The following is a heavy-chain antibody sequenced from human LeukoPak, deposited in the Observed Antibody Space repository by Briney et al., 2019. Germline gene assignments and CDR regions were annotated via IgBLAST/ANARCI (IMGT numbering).Heavy chain of an antibody. CDR1: GFTFNSYS. V-gene: IGHV3-23*05. Sequence: GGSLRLSCAASGFTFNSYSMSWVRQAPGKGLEWVSAVYSGGSTFYADSVKGRFTISRDNSKNTLYLQISSLRAEDTAVYYCALLGAAGREYFQHWGQGTLVTVSS. CDR3: ALLGAAGREYFQH. CDR2: VYSGGST. D-gene: IGHD6-13*01. J-gene: IGHJ1*01.